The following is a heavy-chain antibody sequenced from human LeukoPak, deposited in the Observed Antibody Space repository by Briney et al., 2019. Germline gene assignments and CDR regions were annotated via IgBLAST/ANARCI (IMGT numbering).Heavy chain of an antibody. J-gene: IGHJ4*02. CDR2: ISWNSGSR. D-gene: IGHD3-10*01. CDR1: GFTFDDYA. CDR3: AKDIDAWQLGRFGPFDY. V-gene: IGHV3-9*01. Sequence: GGSLRLSCSASGFTFDDYAMHWVRQAPGKGLDGVSGISWNSGSRGYADSGKGRFTISRDNAKNSLYLQINSLRADDTALYYCAKDIDAWQLGRFGPFDYWGQGTLVTVSS.